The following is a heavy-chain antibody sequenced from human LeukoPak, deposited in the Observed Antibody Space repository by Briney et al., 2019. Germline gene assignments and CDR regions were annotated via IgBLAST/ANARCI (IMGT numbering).Heavy chain of an antibody. CDR2: IYYSGST. CDR1: GGSISSYY. V-gene: IGHV4-59*08. D-gene: IGHD6-19*01. CDR3: ARGDWSSGWYASRWFDP. Sequence: PSETLSLTCTASGGSISSYYWSWIRQPPGKGLEWVGYIYYSGSTNYNPYSKSRVTISVDTSKSQFSPKPSSVTAADTAVYYCARGDWSSGWYASRWFDPWGQGTLVTVSS. J-gene: IGHJ5*02.